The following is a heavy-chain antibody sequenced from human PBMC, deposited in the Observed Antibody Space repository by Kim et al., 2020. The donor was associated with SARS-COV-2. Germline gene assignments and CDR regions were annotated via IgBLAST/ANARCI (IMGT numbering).Heavy chain of an antibody. V-gene: IGHV3-23*01. J-gene: IGHJ4*02. Sequence: GGSLRLSCVASGFTFSTSPMGWVRQAPGKGLEWVSRISWDGTRTYYADSVKGRVTMSSDKSKNMLYLHMNSLRVEDTAVYYCAIGVINSGFDYWCQGTQV. CDR1: GFTFSTSP. CDR3: AIGVINSGFDY. D-gene: IGHD1-26*01. CDR2: ISWDGTRT.